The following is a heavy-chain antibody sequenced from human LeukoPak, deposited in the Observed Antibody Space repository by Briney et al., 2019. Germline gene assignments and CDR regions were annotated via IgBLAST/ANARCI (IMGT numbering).Heavy chain of an antibody. CDR1: GFTFSSYS. J-gene: IGHJ5*02. CDR2: ISSSSSSTI. Sequence: GGSLRLSCAASGFTFSSYSMNWVRQAPGKGLEWVSYISSSSSSTIYYADSVKGRFTISRDNAKNSLYLQMNSLRAEDTAVYYCARDGGYYYDSSAPILDPWGQGTLVTVSS. CDR3: ARDGGYYYDSSAPILDP. V-gene: IGHV3-48*01. D-gene: IGHD3-22*01.